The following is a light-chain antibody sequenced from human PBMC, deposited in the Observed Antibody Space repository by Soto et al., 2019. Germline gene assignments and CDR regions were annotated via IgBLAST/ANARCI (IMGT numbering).Light chain of an antibody. Sequence: DIQMTQSPSSLSASVGDRVTITCQASQDIKNYLNWYQQKSGKAPKLLIYVASDLETGVPSRFSGSGSGTEFALAISSLQPEDFATYYCQQLITYPQTFGQGTKVDIK. V-gene: IGKV1-33*01. CDR1: QDIKNY. CDR3: QQLITYPQT. CDR2: VAS. J-gene: IGKJ1*01.